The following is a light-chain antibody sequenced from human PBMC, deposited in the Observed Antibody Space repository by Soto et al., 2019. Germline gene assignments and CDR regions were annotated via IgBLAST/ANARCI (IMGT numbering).Light chain of an antibody. Sequence: DIQMTQSPSTLSASVGDRVTITCRASQSISSWLAWYQQKPVRAPKLLIFDASSVESGAPSMFSGSGSGTEFTLTISSLQPDAFATYYCLQYNTYYQTFGQGTKVEIK. CDR2: DAS. CDR3: LQYNTYYQT. V-gene: IGKV1-5*01. J-gene: IGKJ1*01. CDR1: QSISSW.